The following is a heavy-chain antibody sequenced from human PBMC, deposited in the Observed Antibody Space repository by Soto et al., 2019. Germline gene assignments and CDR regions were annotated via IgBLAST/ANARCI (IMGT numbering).Heavy chain of an antibody. D-gene: IGHD3-10*01. Sequence: GSLRLSCEASVFNFNDYYMSWIRQAPGKGLEWVSDINSDGTTTHYADSVKGRFTISRDNAKNSLYLQMVSLRVDDTAVYYCSRDAWGGPSGQGTLVTVS. V-gene: IGHV3-11*01. CDR1: VFNFNDYY. CDR2: INSDGTTT. J-gene: IGHJ5*02. CDR3: SRDAWGGP.